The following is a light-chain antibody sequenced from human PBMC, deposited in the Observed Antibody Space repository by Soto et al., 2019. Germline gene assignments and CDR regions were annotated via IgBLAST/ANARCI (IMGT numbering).Light chain of an antibody. Sequence: QSVLTQPASVSGSPGQSITISCTGTSSDVGGYNYVSWYQQHPGKAPKLLIYEVTNRPSGVSHRFSDSTSGNTASLTISGLQAEDEADYYCSSYTSSDTYVFGTGTKLTVL. J-gene: IGLJ1*01. CDR1: SSDVGGYNY. CDR2: EVT. V-gene: IGLV2-14*01. CDR3: SSYTSSDTYV.